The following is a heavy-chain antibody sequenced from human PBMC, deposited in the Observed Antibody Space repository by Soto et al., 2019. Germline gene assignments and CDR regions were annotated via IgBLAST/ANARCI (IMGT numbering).Heavy chain of an antibody. CDR2: ISYDGSNK. CDR1: GFTFSSYA. Sequence: QVQLVESGGGVVQPGRSLRLSCAASGFTFSSYAMHWVRQAPGKGLEWVAVISYDGSNKYYADSVKGRFTISRDNSKNALYLQMNSLRAEDTAVYYCAKYYYDSSGHSDGMDGWGQGTTVTVSS. CDR3: AKYYYDSSGHSDGMDG. D-gene: IGHD3-22*01. V-gene: IGHV3-30-3*01. J-gene: IGHJ6*02.